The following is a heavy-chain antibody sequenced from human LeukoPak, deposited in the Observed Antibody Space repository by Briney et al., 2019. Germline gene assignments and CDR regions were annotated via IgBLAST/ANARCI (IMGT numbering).Heavy chain of an antibody. CDR1: GFTFSSYA. J-gene: IGHJ6*02. D-gene: IGHD3-10*01. CDR2: ISISGAST. V-gene: IGHV3-23*01. Sequence: PGGSLRLSCTASGFTFSSYAMTWVRQAPGKGLEWVSGISISGASTYYADSVKGRFTISRDNSKNTLYLQMNSLRAEDTAVYYCAKRYYGSGSAYGMDVWGQGTTVTVSS. CDR3: AKRYYGSGSAYGMDV.